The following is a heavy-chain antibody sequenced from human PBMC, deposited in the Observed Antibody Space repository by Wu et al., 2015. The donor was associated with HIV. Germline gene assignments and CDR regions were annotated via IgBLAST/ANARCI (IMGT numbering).Heavy chain of an antibody. CDR3: ATAKYSSHLDY. D-gene: IGHD5-12*01. J-gene: IGHJ4*02. V-gene: IGHV1-2*02. CDR2: IIPISGGS. Sequence: QVQLKQSGAGLKKPGASMTVSCKGSGYIFTNFYIHWVRQAPGQDLEWMGWIIPISGGSIYAQKFQDRVTMTTDTSISTTYMELTRLTSDDTAMYYCATAKYSSHLDYWGQGTLVTVSS. CDR1: GYIFTNFY.